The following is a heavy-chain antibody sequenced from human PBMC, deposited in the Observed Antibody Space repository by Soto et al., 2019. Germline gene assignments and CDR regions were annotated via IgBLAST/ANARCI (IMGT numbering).Heavy chain of an antibody. J-gene: IGHJ6*02. CDR1: GFTFSSYG. CDR3: ARVFTTVTTFYYYGMDV. D-gene: IGHD4-17*01. Sequence: GGSLRLSCAASGFTFSSYGMNWVRQAPGKGLEWVSSISSSSSYIYYADSVKGRFTISRDNAKNSLYLQMNSLRAEDTAVYYCARVFTTVTTFYYYGMDVWGQGTTVTVSS. CDR2: ISSSSSYI. V-gene: IGHV3-21*01.